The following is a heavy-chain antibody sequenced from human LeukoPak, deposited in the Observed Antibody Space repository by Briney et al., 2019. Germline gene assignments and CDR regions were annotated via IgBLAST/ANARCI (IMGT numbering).Heavy chain of an antibody. CDR1: GFTFTSSA. CDR3: PRGGGPYDAFDI. V-gene: IGHV1-58*02. CDR2: IVVGSGNT. J-gene: IGHJ3*02. D-gene: IGHD2-15*01. Sequence: ASVKVSCKASGFTFTSSAMQWVRQARGQRLEWIGWIVVGSGNTNYAQKLQGRVTMTTDTSTSTAYMELRSLRSDDTAVYYCPRGGGPYDAFDIWGQGTMVTVPS.